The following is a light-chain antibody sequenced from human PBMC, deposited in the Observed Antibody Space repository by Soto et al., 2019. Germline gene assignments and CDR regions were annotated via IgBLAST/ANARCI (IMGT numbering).Light chain of an antibody. Sequence: QSALTQPASVSGSPGQSITISCTGTSSDIGGYNYVSWYQQHPGKAPKLMIYEVSNRPSGVSNRFSASKSGNTASLTISGHQAEDKADYYCSSYTSSNTRVVFGGGTKLTVL. CDR1: SSDIGGYNY. CDR2: EVS. CDR3: SSYTSSNTRVV. J-gene: IGLJ2*01. V-gene: IGLV2-14*01.